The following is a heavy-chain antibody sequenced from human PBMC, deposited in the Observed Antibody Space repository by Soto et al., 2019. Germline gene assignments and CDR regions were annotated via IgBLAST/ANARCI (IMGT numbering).Heavy chain of an antibody. CDR1: GYTFTGYY. V-gene: IGHV1-3*01. D-gene: IGHD2-2*01. Sequence: GASVKVSCKASGYTFTGYYMHWVRQAPGQGLEWMGWINVANGDTRYSQKFQGRVTITRDTSASTAYMEMSSLRSEDTAIYYCARDSSSSLDYWGQGTLVTGCS. CDR2: INVANGDT. CDR3: ARDSSSSLDY. J-gene: IGHJ4*02.